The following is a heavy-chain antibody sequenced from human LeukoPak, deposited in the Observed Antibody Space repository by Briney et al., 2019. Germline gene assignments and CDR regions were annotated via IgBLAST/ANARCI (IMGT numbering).Heavy chain of an antibody. V-gene: IGHV3-23*01. J-gene: IGHJ4*02. Sequence: PGGSLRLSCAASGFTFSSPSMTWVRQAPGKGLEWVSGTSDSGDRTYYADSVKGRFTTSRDNSKNTLYLQMNSLRAEDTAVYYCAKGGFCSSGTCYSPPVDYWGQGTLVTVSS. CDR3: AKGGFCSSGTCYSPPVDY. CDR1: GFTFSSPS. CDR2: TSDSGDRT. D-gene: IGHD2-15*01.